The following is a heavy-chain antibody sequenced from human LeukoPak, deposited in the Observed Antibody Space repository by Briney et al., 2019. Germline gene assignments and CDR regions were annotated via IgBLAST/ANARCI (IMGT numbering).Heavy chain of an antibody. CDR3: ATDRSGYDLGYYGLDV. V-gene: IGHV1-24*01. D-gene: IGHD5-12*01. CDR1: GNTLSEVS. CDR2: FDPEDEEI. Sequence: GSLKVSCKVSGNTLSEVSLHWVRQAPGKGLEWMGGFDPEDEEIIYAPKFQARVTLTADESTNTVFMRLTSLRSDDAAVYYCATDRSGYDLGYYGLDVWGRGTTVTVS. J-gene: IGHJ6*02.